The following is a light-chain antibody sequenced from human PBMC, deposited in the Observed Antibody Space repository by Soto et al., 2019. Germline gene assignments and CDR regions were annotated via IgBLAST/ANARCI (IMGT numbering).Light chain of an antibody. CDR1: SSNIGSNT. J-gene: IGLJ2*01. CDR3: SACSDSRNDSV. V-gene: IGLV1-44*01. CDR2: SNN. Sequence: QSVLTQPPSASGTPGQRVTISCSGSSSNIGSNTVNWYQQLPGTAPKLLIYSNNQRTSGVPDRFSGSKSGSSASLAISGLQPEAEADAYCSACSDSRNDSVFGGGTKVTVL.